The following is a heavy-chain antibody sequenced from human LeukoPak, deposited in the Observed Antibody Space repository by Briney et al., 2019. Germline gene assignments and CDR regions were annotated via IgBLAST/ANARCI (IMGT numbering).Heavy chain of an antibody. J-gene: IGHJ6*03. Sequence: GGSLRLSCAASGFTFSTYWMSWVRQAPGKGLEWVANIKQDGREKYYVDSVTGRFTISRDNAKNSLYLQMKSLRAEDTALYYCARQYSWGGYSSSWYNLDYMDVWGKGTTVTISS. CDR1: GFTFSTYW. V-gene: IGHV3-7*01. D-gene: IGHD6-13*01. CDR3: ARQYSWGGYSSSWYNLDYMDV. CDR2: IKQDGREK.